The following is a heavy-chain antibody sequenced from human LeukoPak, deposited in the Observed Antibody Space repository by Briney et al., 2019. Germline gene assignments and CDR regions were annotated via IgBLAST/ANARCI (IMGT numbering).Heavy chain of an antibody. J-gene: IGHJ4*02. CDR2: ITSGGVTT. Sequence: LPGGSLRLSCAASGFIFSDYAMTWVRQAPGKGLEWVSAITSGGVTTYYADSVKGRFTVSRDNSKNTLYLQLNSLRAEDTALYFCARDSPSCRGVSCLLSEYWGQGTLVTVSS. CDR3: ARDSPSCRGVSCLLSEY. CDR1: GFIFSDYA. V-gene: IGHV3-23*01. D-gene: IGHD2-15*01.